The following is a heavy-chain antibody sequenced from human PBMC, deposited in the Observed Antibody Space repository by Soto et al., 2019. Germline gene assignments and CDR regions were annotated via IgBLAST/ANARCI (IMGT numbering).Heavy chain of an antibody. CDR1: GFTFGDYA. CDR3: TRDGSGWSHYNWFDP. D-gene: IGHD6-19*01. CDR2: IRSKAYGGTT. Sequence: GGSLRLSCTASGFTFGDYAMSWVRQAPGKGLEWVGFIRSKAYGGTTEHAASVKGRFTISRDDSKSIAYLQMNSLKTEDTAVYYCTRDGSGWSHYNWFDPWGQGTLVTVSS. V-gene: IGHV3-49*04. J-gene: IGHJ5*02.